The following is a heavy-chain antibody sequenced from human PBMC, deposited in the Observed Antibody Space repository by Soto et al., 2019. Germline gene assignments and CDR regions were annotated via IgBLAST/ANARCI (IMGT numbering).Heavy chain of an antibody. CDR1: GFTLSSYG. CDR2: ISYDGSKK. J-gene: IGHJ4*02. D-gene: IGHD1-26*01. CDR3: ARDLSGSYCSDY. Sequence: GGSLRLSCAASGFTLSSYGMHWVRQAPGRGLEWVAVISYDGSKKYHADSVKGRFTISRDNSKNTLYLHMNSLSAEDTAVYYCARDLSGSYCSDYCGKGTLVSVSS. V-gene: IGHV3-30*03.